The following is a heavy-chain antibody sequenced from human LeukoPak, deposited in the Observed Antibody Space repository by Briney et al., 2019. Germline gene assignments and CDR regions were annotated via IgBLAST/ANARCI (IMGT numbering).Heavy chain of an antibody. Sequence: ASVKVSCKASGYTFTGYYMHWARQAPGQGLEWMGWINPNSGGTNYAQKFRGRVTMTRDTSISTAYMELGRLRSDDTAVYYCARGPSGSGRYLFDYWGQGTLVTVSS. CDR3: ARGPSGSGRYLFDY. J-gene: IGHJ4*02. V-gene: IGHV1-2*02. D-gene: IGHD6-19*01. CDR2: INPNSGGT. CDR1: GYTFTGYY.